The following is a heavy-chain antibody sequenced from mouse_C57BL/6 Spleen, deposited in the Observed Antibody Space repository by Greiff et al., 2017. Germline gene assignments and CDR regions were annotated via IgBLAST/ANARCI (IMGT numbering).Heavy chain of an antibody. CDR2: IDPEDGET. D-gene: IGHD1-1*01. J-gene: IGHJ4*01. CDR3: AREGLRYYGSSSYYAMDY. Sequence: EVKLMESGAELVKPGASVKLSCTASGFNIKDYYMHWVKQRTEQGLEWIGRIDPEDGETKYAPKFQGKATITADTSSNTAYLQLSSLTSEDTAVYYCAREGLRYYGSSSYYAMDYWGQGTSVTVSS. CDR1: GFNIKDYY. V-gene: IGHV14-2*01.